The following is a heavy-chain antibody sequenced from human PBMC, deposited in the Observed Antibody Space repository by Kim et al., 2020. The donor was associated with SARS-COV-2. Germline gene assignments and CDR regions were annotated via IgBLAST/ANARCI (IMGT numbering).Heavy chain of an antibody. V-gene: IGHV3-43*02. J-gene: IGHJ6*02. Sequence: GGSLRLSCAASGFTFDDYAMHWVRQAPGKGLEWVSLISGDGGSTYYADSVKGRFTISRDNSKNSLYLQMNSLRTEDTALYYCAKDLIRMWVGELFGRGSRYFYGINGCGQATTVTLSS. D-gene: IGHD3-10*01. CDR2: ISGDGGST. CDR3: AKDLIRMWVGELFGRGSRYFYGING. CDR1: GFTFDDYA.